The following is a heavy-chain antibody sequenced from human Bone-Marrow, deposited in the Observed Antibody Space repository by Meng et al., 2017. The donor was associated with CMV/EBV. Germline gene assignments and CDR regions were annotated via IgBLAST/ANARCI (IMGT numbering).Heavy chain of an antibody. CDR2: ISSSGSTI. J-gene: IGHJ6*02. V-gene: IGHV3-11*01. CDR3: ARDSQIVVVPAANVAADYYGMDV. Sequence: GGSLRLSCAASGFTFSDYYMSWIRQAPGKGLEWVSYISSSGSTIYYADSAKGRFTISRDNAKNSLYLKMNSLRAEDTAVYYCARDSQIVVVPAANVAADYYGMDVWGQGTTVTVSS. CDR1: GFTFSDYY. D-gene: IGHD2-2*01.